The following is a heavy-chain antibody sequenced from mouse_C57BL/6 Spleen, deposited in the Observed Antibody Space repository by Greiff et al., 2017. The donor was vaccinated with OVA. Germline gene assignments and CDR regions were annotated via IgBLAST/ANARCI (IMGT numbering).Heavy chain of an antibody. Sequence: EVKVEESGGGLVQPGGSMKLSCVASGFTFSNYWMNWVRQSPEKGLEWVAQIRLKSDNYATHYAESVKGRFTISRDDSKSSVDLQMNNLRAEDTGIYYCTGGSYGSGYFDVWGTGTTVTVSS. CDR3: TGGSYGSGYFDV. J-gene: IGHJ1*03. D-gene: IGHD2-2*01. V-gene: IGHV6-3*01. CDR2: IRLKSDNYAT. CDR1: GFTFSNYW.